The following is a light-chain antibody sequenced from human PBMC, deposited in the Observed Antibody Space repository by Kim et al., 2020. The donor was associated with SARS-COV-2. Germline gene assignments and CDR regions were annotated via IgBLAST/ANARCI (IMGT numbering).Light chain of an antibody. CDR1: QDVSSN. CDR2: DAS. Sequence: PGERATLSCRASQDVSSNLAWYQQKPGQAPRLLIYDASNRATGIPDRFSGSGSGTDFTLTISSLESEDFAIYYCQQRSNWPPALTFGGGTKVDIK. CDR3: QQRSNWPPALT. V-gene: IGKV3-11*01. J-gene: IGKJ4*01.